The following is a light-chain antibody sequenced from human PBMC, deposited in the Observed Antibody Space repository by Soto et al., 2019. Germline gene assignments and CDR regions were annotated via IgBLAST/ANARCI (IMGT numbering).Light chain of an antibody. CDR2: DVS. J-gene: IGLJ3*02. Sequence: QSALTQPRSVSGSPGQSVAISCTGTSSDVGGYNFVSWYQQHPGKAPKLIIYDVSKRPSGVPERFSGSKSGNTASLTLSGLQAEDEADYYCCSYAGSYTLLVFGGGTKLTVL. V-gene: IGLV2-11*01. CDR1: SSDVGGYNF. CDR3: CSYAGSYTLLV.